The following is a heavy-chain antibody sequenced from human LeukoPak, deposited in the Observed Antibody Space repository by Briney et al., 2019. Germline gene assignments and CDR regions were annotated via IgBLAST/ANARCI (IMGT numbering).Heavy chain of an antibody. D-gene: IGHD3-22*01. J-gene: IGHJ3*02. V-gene: IGHV3-7*01. CDR2: IKQDGSEK. CDR1: GFTFSSYW. Sequence: GGSLRLSCAASGFTFSSYWMSWVRQAPGKELEWVANIKQDGSEKYYVDSVKGRFTISRDNAKNSLYLQMNSLRAEDTAVYYCARDRNYYDSSGSGAFDIWGQGTMVTVSS. CDR3: ARDRNYYDSSGSGAFDI.